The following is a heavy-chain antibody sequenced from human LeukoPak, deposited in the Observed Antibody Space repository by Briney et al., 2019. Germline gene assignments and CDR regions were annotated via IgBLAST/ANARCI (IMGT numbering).Heavy chain of an antibody. V-gene: IGHV3-15*01. CDR2: IKSKTDGGTT. D-gene: IGHD3-22*01. CDR3: TTDPYYDSSGFHWFDP. Sequence: GGSLRLSCAVSGFTFSNAWMSWVRQAPGKGLEWVGCIKSKTDGGTTDYAAPVKGRFTISRDDPKNTLYLQMNSLKTEDTAVYYCTTDPYYDSSGFHWFDPWGQGTLVTVSS. J-gene: IGHJ5*02. CDR1: GFTFSNAW.